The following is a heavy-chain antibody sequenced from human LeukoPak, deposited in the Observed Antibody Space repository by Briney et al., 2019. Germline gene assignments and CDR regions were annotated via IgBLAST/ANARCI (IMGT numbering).Heavy chain of an antibody. CDR2: ISGSGSTI. J-gene: IGHJ4*02. CDR3: ARGAYGDSY. D-gene: IGHD4-17*01. V-gene: IGHV3-48*03. Sequence: PRGSLRLSCAASGFTFSSYEMNWVRQAPGKGLEWVSYISGSGSTIYYADSVKGRFTISRDNAKNSLYLQMNSLRAEDTALYYCARGAYGDSYWGQGALVTVSS. CDR1: GFTFSSYE.